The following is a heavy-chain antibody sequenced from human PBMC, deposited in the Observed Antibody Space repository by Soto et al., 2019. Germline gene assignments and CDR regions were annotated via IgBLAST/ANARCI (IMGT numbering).Heavy chain of an antibody. J-gene: IGHJ4*02. CDR3: VKEQDSGYYRTADY. Sequence: GGSLRLSCVGSGFAFSNVGMHWVRQAPGKGLEWVGVTTYDGDTRYLGDSVRGRFTIFRDNSKNTLYLEMNSLRVEDTALYYCVKEQDSGYYRTADYWGQGTPVTVSS. V-gene: IGHV3-30*18. D-gene: IGHD3-22*01. CDR1: GFAFSNVG. CDR2: TTYDGDTR.